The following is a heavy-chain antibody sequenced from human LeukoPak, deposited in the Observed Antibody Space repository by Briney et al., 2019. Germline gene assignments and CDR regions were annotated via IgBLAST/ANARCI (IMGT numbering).Heavy chain of an antibody. D-gene: IGHD6-19*01. CDR1: GYTFTGYY. J-gene: IGHJ4*02. CDR2: INPNSGGT. CDR3: ARDPRIAVTGGLCYFDY. V-gene: IGHV1-2*02. Sequence: ASVKVSCKASGYTFTGYYMHWVRQAPGQRPEWMGWINPNSGGTICAQKSQGRVTMTRDTSISTASMELSRLTSDDTAVYYCARDPRIAVTGGLCYFDYWGQGTLVTVSS.